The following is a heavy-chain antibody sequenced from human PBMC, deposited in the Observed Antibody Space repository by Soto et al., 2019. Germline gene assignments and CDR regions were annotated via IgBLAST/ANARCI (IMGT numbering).Heavy chain of an antibody. D-gene: IGHD6-6*01. CDR2: ISSSSSTI. CDR3: ARSPRSSSGHYYYYYYGMDV. V-gene: IGHV3-48*02. J-gene: IGHJ6*02. Sequence: EVQLVESGGGLVQPGGSLRLSCAASGCTFSSYSMNWVRQAPGKGLEWVSYISSSSSTIYYADSVKGRFTISRDNAKNSLYLQMNSLRDEDTAVYYCARSPRSSSGHYYYYYYGMDVWGQGTTVTVSS. CDR1: GCTFSSYS.